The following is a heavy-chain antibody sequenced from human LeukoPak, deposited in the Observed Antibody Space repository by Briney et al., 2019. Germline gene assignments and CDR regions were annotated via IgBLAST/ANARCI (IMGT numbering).Heavy chain of an antibody. D-gene: IGHD6-13*01. CDR3: ARDRSGSSWYSYINYYPEFDY. CDR2: INHSGST. CDR1: GGSFSGYY. J-gene: IGHJ4*02. Sequence: RPSETLSLTCAVYGGSFSGYYWSWIRQPPGKGLEWIGEINHSGSTNYNPSLKSRVTISVDTSKNQFSLKLSSVTAADTAVYYCARDRSGSSWYSYINYYPEFDYWGQGTLVTVSS. V-gene: IGHV4-34*01.